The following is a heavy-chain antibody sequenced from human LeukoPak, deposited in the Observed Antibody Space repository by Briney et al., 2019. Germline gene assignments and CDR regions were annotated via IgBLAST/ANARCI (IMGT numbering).Heavy chain of an antibody. CDR3: ARDNYYFDY. Sequence: GASVKVSCKASGYTFTSYLIHWVRQAPGQGLEWMGWINTGSGERKYLQKFQDRVTITRDTSASTAFMELSSLRSEDTALHHCARDNYYFDYWGQGTLVTVSS. CDR1: GYTFTSYL. CDR2: INTGSGER. J-gene: IGHJ4*02. V-gene: IGHV1-3*04.